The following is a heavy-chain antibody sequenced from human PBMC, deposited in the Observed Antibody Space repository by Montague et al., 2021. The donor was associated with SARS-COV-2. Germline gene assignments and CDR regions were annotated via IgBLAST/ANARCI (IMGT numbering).Heavy chain of an antibody. CDR3: VREIRGGTSGFDP. J-gene: IGHJ5*02. CDR2: FYYSENT. CDR1: GASISNSDYS. V-gene: IGHV4-39*07. Sequence: SETLSLTCTVSGASISNSDYSWGWIRQPPGKGLEYIVNFYYSENTYYNPSLKSRVTMSVDTYKNQFSLKLRSVTAADTAVYYCVREIRGGTSGFDPWGQGTLVIVSS. D-gene: IGHD2-15*01.